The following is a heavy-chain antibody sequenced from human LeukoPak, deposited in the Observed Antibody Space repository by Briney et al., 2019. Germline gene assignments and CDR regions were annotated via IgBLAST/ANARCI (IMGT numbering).Heavy chain of an antibody. Sequence: GGSLRLSCAASGFTFSSYAMSWVRQAPGKGLEWVSSISGSGGSTYSADSVKGRFTISRDNSKNTLYLQMNSLRAEDTALYYCAKDRSCTNDICHGDFDYWGQGALVTVSS. CDR2: ISGSGGST. CDR1: GFTFSSYA. CDR3: AKDRSCTNDICHGDFDY. V-gene: IGHV3-23*01. D-gene: IGHD2-8*01. J-gene: IGHJ4*02.